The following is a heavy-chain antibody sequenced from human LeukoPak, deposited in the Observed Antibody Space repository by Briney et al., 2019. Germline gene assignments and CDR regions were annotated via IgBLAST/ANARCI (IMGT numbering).Heavy chain of an antibody. J-gene: IGHJ4*02. V-gene: IGHV3-49*03. CDR2: IKSKAYGGTT. CDR3: TRGHQTFWSGYYTGMGDY. CDR1: GFTFSDYY. Sequence: GGSLRLSCAASGFTFSDYYMIWIRQAPGKGLEWVGFIKSKAYGGTTEYAASVKGRFTISRDDSKSIAYLQMNSLKTEDTAVYYCTRGHQTFWSGYYTGMGDYWGQGTLVTVSS. D-gene: IGHD3-3*01.